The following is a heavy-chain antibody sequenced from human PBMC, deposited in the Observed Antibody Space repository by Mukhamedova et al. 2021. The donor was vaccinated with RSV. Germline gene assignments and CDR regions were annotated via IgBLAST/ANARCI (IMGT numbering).Heavy chain of an antibody. CDR3: AKDGSEYYGSGSYFLSDCFDP. D-gene: IGHD3-10*01. CDR2: ISGSGGST. V-gene: IGHV3-23*01. Sequence: GKGLEWVSAISGSGGSTYYADSVKGRFTISRDNSKNTLYLQMNSLRAEDTAVYYCAKDGSEYYGSGSYFLSDCFDPWGQGTLVTV. J-gene: IGHJ5*02.